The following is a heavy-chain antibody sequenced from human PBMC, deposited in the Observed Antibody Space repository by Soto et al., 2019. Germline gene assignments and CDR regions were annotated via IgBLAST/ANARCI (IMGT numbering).Heavy chain of an antibody. J-gene: IGHJ6*03. V-gene: IGHV1-2*04. D-gene: IGHD5-12*01. Sequence: QVQLVQSGAEVSNPGASVTVSCRSSGDSFNDYYIHWVRQAPGQGFEWMGWINPNGGVTKYAQKFQGWVSMTRDTSIRTVYMQLSRLRSDDTAVYYCARESGGATATLDYYYFYMDVWGTGTTVTVSS. CDR1: GDSFNDYY. CDR3: ARESGGATATLDYYYFYMDV. CDR2: INPNGGVT.